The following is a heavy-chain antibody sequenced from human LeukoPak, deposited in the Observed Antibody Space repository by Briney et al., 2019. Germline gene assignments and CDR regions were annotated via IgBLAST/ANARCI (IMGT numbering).Heavy chain of an antibody. CDR3: AVTYYYDSSADY. V-gene: IGHV3-74*01. Sequence: GGSLRLSCAASGFTFSSYWMHWVRQAPGKGLVWVSRINSDGSSTSYADSVKGRFTISRDNAKNTLYLQMNNLRAEDTAVYYCAVTYYYDSSADYWGQGTLVTVSS. D-gene: IGHD3-22*01. CDR2: INSDGSST. J-gene: IGHJ4*02. CDR1: GFTFSSYW.